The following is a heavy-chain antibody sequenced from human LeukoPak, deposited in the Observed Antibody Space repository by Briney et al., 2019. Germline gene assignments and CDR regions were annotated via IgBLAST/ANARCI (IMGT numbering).Heavy chain of an antibody. J-gene: IGHJ6*03. D-gene: IGHD6-13*01. CDR2: ITTTGTYI. CDR1: GFSFSDYN. V-gene: IGHV3-21*01. Sequence: GGSLRLSCAASGFSFSDYNMNWVRQAPGKALEWVSSITTTGTYIFYGDSVKGRFTISRDNAKNSLYLQMNGLRAEDTAVYYCARDQVSAAGTRIYYYYYMDVWGKGTTVTVSS. CDR3: ARDQVSAAGTRIYYYYYMDV.